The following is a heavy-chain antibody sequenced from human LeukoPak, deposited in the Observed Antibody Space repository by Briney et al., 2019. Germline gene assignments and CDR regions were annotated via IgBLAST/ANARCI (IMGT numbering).Heavy chain of an antibody. CDR3: ARSQGSTYNPRSGFDY. CDR1: GFTFSSYG. J-gene: IGHJ4*02. CDR2: LWYDGNNR. V-gene: IGHV3-33*01. D-gene: IGHD1-14*01. Sequence: GGSLRLSCAASGFTFSSYGIHWVRQAPGKGLEWVTILWYDGNNRYYADSVKGRFTISRDTSKNTVYLQMNSLRPEDTAVYYCARSQGSTYNPRSGFDYWGQGTLVTVSS.